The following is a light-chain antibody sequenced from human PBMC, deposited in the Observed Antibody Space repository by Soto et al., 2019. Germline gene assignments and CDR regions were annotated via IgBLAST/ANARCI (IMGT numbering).Light chain of an antibody. CDR2: GNS. CDR1: SSNIGAGYD. V-gene: IGLV1-40*01. Sequence: QSVLRQQPSVSGAPGQRITIFCTGSSSNIGAGYDVHWYQQLPGTAPKLLIYGNSNRPSGVPDRFSGSKSGTSVSLAITGLQAEDEADYYCQSYDSSLSGYVFGTGTKVTVL. CDR3: QSYDSSLSGYV. J-gene: IGLJ1*01.